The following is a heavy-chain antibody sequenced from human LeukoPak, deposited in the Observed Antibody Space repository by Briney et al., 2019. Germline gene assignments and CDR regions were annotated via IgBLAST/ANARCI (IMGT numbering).Heavy chain of an antibody. CDR2: IIPIFGTA. V-gene: IGHV1-69*05. CDR1: GGTFSSYA. CDR3: AREGVGATGFDY. D-gene: IGHD1-26*01. Sequence: ASVKVSCKASGGTFSSYAISWVRQAPGQGLEWMGGIIPIFGTANYAQKLQGRVTMTTDTSTSTAYMELRSLRSDDTAVYYCAREGVGATGFDYWGQGTLVTVSS. J-gene: IGHJ4*02.